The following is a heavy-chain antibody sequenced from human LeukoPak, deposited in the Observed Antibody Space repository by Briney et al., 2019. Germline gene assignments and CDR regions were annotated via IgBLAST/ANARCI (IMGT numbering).Heavy chain of an antibody. V-gene: IGHV3-23*01. CDR1: GFSFSSYA. D-gene: IGHD6-19*01. CDR3: AKADSSGWPTGFDY. Sequence: GGSLRLSCAASGFSFSSYAMSWVRQAPGKGLEWVSGISGSGGSTYYADSVKGRFTISRDNSKNTLYLQMDSLRAEDTAVYFCAKADSSGWPTGFDYWGQGTLVTVSS. J-gene: IGHJ4*02. CDR2: ISGSGGST.